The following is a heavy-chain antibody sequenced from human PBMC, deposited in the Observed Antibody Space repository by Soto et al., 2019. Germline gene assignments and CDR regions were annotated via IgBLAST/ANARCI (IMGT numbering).Heavy chain of an antibody. CDR1: GYTFTSYY. J-gene: IGHJ4*02. V-gene: IGHV1-46*01. CDR2: INPSGGST. D-gene: IGHD1-26*01. CDR3: ASGIVGATGFDY. Sequence: ASVKVSCKASGYTFTSYYMHWVRQAPGQGLEWMGIINPSGGSTSYAQKFQGRVTMTRDTSTSTVYMELSSLRSEETAVYYCASGIVGATGFDYWGQGTLVTVSS.